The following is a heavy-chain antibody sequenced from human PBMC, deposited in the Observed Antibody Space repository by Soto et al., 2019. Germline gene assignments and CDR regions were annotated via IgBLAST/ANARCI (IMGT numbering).Heavy chain of an antibody. CDR2: IIPIFGTA. J-gene: IGHJ4*02. CDR3: ASDDSSGYYYGRGGYYFDY. Sequence: QVQLVQSGAEVKKPGSSVKVSCKASGGTFSSYAISWVRQAPGQGLEWMGGIIPIFGTANYAQKFQGRVTITADESTSTAYMELSSLRSEDTAVYYCASDDSSGYYYGRGGYYFDYWGQGTLVTVSS. V-gene: IGHV1-69*12. D-gene: IGHD3-22*01. CDR1: GGTFSSYA.